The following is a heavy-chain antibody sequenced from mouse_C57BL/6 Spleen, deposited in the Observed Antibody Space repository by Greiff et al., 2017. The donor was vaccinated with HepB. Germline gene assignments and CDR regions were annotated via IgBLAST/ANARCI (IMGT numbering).Heavy chain of an antibody. J-gene: IGHJ1*03. V-gene: IGHV1-81*01. CDR1: GYTFTSYG. D-gene: IGHD2-4*01. Sequence: QVQLKESGAELARPGASVKLSCKASGYTFTSYGISWVKQRTGQGLEWIGEIYPRSGNTYYNEKFKGKATLTADKSSSTAYMELRSLTSEDSAVYFCARSDDYDGYFDVWGTGTTVTVSS. CDR2: IYPRSGNT. CDR3: ARSDDYDGYFDV.